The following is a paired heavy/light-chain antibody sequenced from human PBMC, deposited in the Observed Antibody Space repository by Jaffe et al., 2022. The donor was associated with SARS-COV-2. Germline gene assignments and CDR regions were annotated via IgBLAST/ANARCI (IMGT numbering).Heavy chain of an antibody. D-gene: IGHD3-10*01. Sequence: EVQLVESGGVVVQPGGSLRLSCAASGFTFDDYAMHWVRQAPGKGLEWVSLISWDGGYTNYIDSVKGRFTISRDSNTNSLYLQMNSLRAEDTAFYYCAKAHFYASGSSHPFDYWGQGTLVTVSS. CDR1: GFTFDDYA. V-gene: IGHV3-43D*03. J-gene: IGHJ4*02. CDR2: ISWDGGYT. CDR3: AKAHFYASGSSHPFDY.
Light chain of an antibody. CDR1: SSNIGAGYD. CDR3: QSYDSSLSVYV. Sequence: QSVLTQPPSVSGAPGQRVTISCTGSSSNIGAGYDVHWYQQFPGKAPKLLINGNTNRPSGVTDRFSGSKSGTSASLAITGLQAEDEADYYCQSYDSSLSVYVFGPGTKVTVL. CDR2: GNT. J-gene: IGLJ1*01. V-gene: IGLV1-40*01.